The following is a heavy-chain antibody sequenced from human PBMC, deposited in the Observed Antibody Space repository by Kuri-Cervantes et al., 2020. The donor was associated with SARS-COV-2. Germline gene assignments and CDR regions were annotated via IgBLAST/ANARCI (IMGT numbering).Heavy chain of an antibody. CDR2: TSYDGSTK. Sequence: LSLTCAASGFTFNNYAMHWVCQTPGEGLEWVAITSYDGSTKYYADSVKDRFTISRDNSKNTLYLQMNSLRGEDTAVYFCARGRVGVQDFWGQGTLVTVSS. D-gene: IGHD2-21*01. CDR3: ARGRVGVQDF. J-gene: IGHJ4*02. CDR1: GFTFNNYA. V-gene: IGHV3-30-3*01.